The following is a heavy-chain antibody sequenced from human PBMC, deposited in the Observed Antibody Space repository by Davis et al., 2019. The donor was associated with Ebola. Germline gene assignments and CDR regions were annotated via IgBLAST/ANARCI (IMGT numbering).Heavy chain of an antibody. D-gene: IGHD2-2*01. Sequence: PGGSLRLSCAASGFTFSSYWMHWVRQTPGKGLVWVSRINTDGSFTDYADSVKVRFTISRDNARNTVSLQMNSLRAEDTALYYCARSSYQPDWWGQGTLVTVSS. V-gene: IGHV3-74*01. CDR2: INTDGSFT. CDR1: GFTFSSYW. CDR3: ARSSYQPDW. J-gene: IGHJ4*02.